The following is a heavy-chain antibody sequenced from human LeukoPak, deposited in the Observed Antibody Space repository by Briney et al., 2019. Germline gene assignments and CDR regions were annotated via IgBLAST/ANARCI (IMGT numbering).Heavy chain of an antibody. CDR3: ARGRAWGSYYYFYLDV. D-gene: IGHD3-16*01. CDR2: INPSSGST. Sequence: GASVKVSCKASGYTFSSYYIHWVRQAPGQGLEWMGIINPSSGSTSYAQKFQGRVTMTSDTSTTTVYMELSSLRSEDTAVYYCARGRAWGSYYYFYLDVWGKGTTVTIS. V-gene: IGHV1-46*01. CDR1: GYTFSSYY. J-gene: IGHJ6*03.